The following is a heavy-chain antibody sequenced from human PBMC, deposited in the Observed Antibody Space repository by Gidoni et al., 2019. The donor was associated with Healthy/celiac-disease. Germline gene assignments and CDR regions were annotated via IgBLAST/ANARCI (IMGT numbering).Heavy chain of an antibody. Sequence: EVQLVESGGGLVQPGGSLRLSCAASGFTFSSYSMNWVRQAPGKGLEWVSYISRSRSTIYYADSVKGRFTISRVNAKNSRYLQMNSLRAEDTAVYYCARSEYDILTGYYKGLWDYWGQGTLVTVSS. V-gene: IGHV3-48*01. CDR1: GFTFSSYS. CDR3: ARSEYDILTGYYKGLWDY. D-gene: IGHD3-9*01. J-gene: IGHJ4*02. CDR2: ISRSRSTI.